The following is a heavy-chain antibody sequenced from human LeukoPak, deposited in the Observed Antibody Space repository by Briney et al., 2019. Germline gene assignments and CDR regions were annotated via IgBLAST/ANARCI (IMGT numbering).Heavy chain of an antibody. V-gene: IGHV1-69*04. Sequence: SVKVSCKASGGTFSSYAISWVRQAPGQGLEWVGRIIPILGIANYAQKFQGRVTITADKSTSTAYMELSSLRSEDTAVYYCARACSGGSCVYWGQGTLVTVSS. CDR1: GGTFSSYA. J-gene: IGHJ4*02. CDR3: ARACSGGSCVY. D-gene: IGHD2-15*01. CDR2: IIPILGIA.